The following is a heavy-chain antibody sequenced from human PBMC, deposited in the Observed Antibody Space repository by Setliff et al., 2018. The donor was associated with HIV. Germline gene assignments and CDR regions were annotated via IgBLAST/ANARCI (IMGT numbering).Heavy chain of an antibody. J-gene: IGHJ4*02. CDR1: GGSSSSHY. Sequence: PSETLSLTCTVSGGSSSSHYWSWIRQPPGQGLEWIGYVHYSGTTNYNPSLKSRVTISADASNNQFSLELSSVTAADTAVYYCARPALGIGGGSRFDNWGQGTRVTVSS. CDR3: ARPALGIGGGSRFDN. V-gene: IGHV4-59*08. D-gene: IGHD3-10*01. CDR2: VHYSGTT.